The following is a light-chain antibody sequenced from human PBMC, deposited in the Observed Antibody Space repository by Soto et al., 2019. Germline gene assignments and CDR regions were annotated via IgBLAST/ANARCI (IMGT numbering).Light chain of an antibody. V-gene: IGLV2-11*01. CDR2: DVT. Sequence: QSALTQPRSVSGSPGQSVTISCTRATSDVGGHHFVSWYQHHPGKAPKLIIYDVTQRPSGVPYRFSGSESGNTASLTISGLQPEDEADYHCCSYGLDFAVFGGGTKLTVL. CDR3: CSYGLDFAV. CDR1: TSDVGGHHF. J-gene: IGLJ2*01.